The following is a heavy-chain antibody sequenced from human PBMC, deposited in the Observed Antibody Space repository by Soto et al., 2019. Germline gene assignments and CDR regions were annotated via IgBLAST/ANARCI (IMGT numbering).Heavy chain of an antibody. D-gene: IGHD3-3*01. CDR1: GASISGFY. CDR2: IYYSGST. J-gene: IGHJ4*02. CDR3: ARGALTPGGYYMY. Sequence: SETLSLTCTVSGASISGFYWSWIRQHPGKGLEWIGYIYYSGSTYYNPSLKSRVTISVDTSKNQFSLKLSSVTAADTAVYYCARGALTPGGYYMYWGQGTLVTVSS. V-gene: IGHV4-31*03.